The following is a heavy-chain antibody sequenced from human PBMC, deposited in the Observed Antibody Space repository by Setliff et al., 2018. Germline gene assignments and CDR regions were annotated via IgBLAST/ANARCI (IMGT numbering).Heavy chain of an antibody. CDR1: GGSISSGSYY. CDR3: ATGDYYYYMDV. CDR2: IYYGGGT. J-gene: IGHJ6*03. Sequence: SETLSLTCTVSGGSISSGSYYWSWIRQPAGKGLEWIATIYYGGGTYYNPSLKSRVTISLDTPKNQFSLRLSSVTAADTAVYYCATGDYYYYMDVWGKGTTVTVSS. V-gene: IGHV4-61*10.